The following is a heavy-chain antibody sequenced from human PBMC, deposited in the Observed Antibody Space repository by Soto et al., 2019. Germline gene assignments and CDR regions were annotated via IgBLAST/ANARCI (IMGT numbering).Heavy chain of an antibody. CDR3: ARLKGHDYDFWSGYYPPYYYYYMDV. V-gene: IGHV1-8*01. CDR2: MNPNSGNT. J-gene: IGHJ6*03. D-gene: IGHD3-3*01. Sequence: ASVKVSCKASGYTFTSYDINWVRQATGQGLEWMGWMNPNSGNTGYAQKFQGRVTMTRNTSISTAYMELSSLRSEDTAVYYCARLKGHDYDFWSGYYPPYYYYYMDVWGKGTTVTVSS. CDR1: GYTFTSYD.